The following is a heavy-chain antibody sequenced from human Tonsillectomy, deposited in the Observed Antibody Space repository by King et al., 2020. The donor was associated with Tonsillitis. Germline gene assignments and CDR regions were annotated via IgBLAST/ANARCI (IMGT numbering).Heavy chain of an antibody. CDR3: ARGPYCSSTSCYTVGWFYL. D-gene: IGHD2-2*02. CDR2: ISGSGGST. J-gene: IGHJ5*02. Sequence: VQLVESGGGLVQPGGSLRLSCAASGFTFSSYALSWVRQAPGKGLEWVSAISGSGGSTYYADSVKGRFTISRDNSKNTLYLQMNSLRAEDTAVYYCARGPYCSSTSCYTVGWFYLWGQGTQVTVSS. V-gene: IGHV3-23*04. CDR1: GFTFSSYA.